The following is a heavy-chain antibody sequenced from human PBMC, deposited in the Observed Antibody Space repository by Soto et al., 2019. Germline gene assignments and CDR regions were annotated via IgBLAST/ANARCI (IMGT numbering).Heavy chain of an antibody. V-gene: IGHV4-59*01. CDR2: IYYSGST. J-gene: IGHJ5*02. Sequence: TVSGGSISSYYWSWIRQPPGKGLEWIGYIYYSGSTNYNPSLKSRVTISVDTSKNQFSLKLSSVTAADTAVYYCARLQQLATSWFDPWGQGTLVTVSS. CDR1: GGSISSYY. CDR3: ARLQQLATSWFDP. D-gene: IGHD6-13*01.